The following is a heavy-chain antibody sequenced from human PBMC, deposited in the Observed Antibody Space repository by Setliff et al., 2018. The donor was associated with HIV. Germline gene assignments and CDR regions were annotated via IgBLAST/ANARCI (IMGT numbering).Heavy chain of an antibody. CDR2: IYYSGST. CDR1: GGSISSSSYY. J-gene: IGHJ6*03. D-gene: IGHD6-13*01. Sequence: LSLTCTVSGGSISSSSYYWGWIRQPPGKGLEWIGSIYYSGSTYYNPSLKSRVTISVDTSKNQFSLKLSSVTAADTAVYYCARHWVDSSSWSLYYYYMDVWGKGTTVTVSS. CDR3: ARHWVDSSSWSLYYYYMDV. V-gene: IGHV4-39*01.